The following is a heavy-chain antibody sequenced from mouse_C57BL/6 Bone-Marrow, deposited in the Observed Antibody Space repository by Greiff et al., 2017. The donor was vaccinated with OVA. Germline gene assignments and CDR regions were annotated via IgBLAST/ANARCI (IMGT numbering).Heavy chain of an antibody. CDR2: IDPSDSYT. CDR1: GYTFTSYW. Sequence: QVQLQQPGAELVMPGASVKLSCKASGYTFTSYWMHWVKQRPGQGLEWIGEIDPSDSYTNYNQKFKGKSTLTVDKSSSTAYMQLSSLTSEDSAVYYCARDCGPPIYYAMDYWGQGTSVTVSS. CDR3: ARDCGPPIYYAMDY. V-gene: IGHV1-69*01. D-gene: IGHD5-1*01. J-gene: IGHJ4*01.